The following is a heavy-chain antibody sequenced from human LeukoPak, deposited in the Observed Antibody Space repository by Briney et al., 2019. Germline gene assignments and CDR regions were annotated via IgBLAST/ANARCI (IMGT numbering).Heavy chain of an antibody. CDR1: GGSISSYY. CDR3: ARIPYLYYYGMDV. CDR2: IYYSGST. Sequence: SETLSLTCTVSGGSISSYYWSWIRQPPGKGLEWIGYIYYSGSTNYNPSLKSRVTISVDTSKNQFSLKLSSVTAVDTAVYYCARIPYLYYYGMDVWGQGTTVTVSS. J-gene: IGHJ6*02. V-gene: IGHV4-59*01.